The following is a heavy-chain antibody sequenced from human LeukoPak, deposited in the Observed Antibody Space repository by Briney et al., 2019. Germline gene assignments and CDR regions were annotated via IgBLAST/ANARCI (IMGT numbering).Heavy chain of an antibody. J-gene: IGHJ6*03. CDR3: ARVVWGGDFHYSLDV. CDR2: IYMSGST. V-gene: IGHV4-61*02. Sequence: PSETLSLTCTVSGCSIRSGTDYWSWIRQPAGKGLEWIGRIYMSGSTDYNPSFKSRVTMSVDTSKNQVSLKLRSVTAADTAVYYCARVVWGGDFHYSLDVWGKGTTVIVSS. D-gene: IGHD7-27*01. CDR1: GCSIRSGTDY.